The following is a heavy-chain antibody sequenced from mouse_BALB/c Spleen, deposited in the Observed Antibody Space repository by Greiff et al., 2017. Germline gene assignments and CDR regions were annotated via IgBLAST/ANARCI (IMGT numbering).Heavy chain of an antibody. CDR2: INPNNGGT. V-gene: IGHV1-18*01. CDR3: ARSDMITTEGFAY. CDR1: GYTFTEYT. J-gene: IGHJ3*01. Sequence: EVQGVESGPELVKPGASVKISCKTSGYTFTEYTMHWVKQSHGKSLEWIGGINPNNGGTSYNQKFKGKATLTVDKSSSTAYMELRSLTSEDSAVYYCARSDMITTEGFAYWGQGTLVTVSA. D-gene: IGHD2-4*01.